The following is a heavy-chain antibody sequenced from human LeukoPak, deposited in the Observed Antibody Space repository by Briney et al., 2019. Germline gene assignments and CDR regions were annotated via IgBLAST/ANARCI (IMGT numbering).Heavy chain of an antibody. CDR2: ISGSGYST. CDR3: AKDLSLGMVYGAYYFDY. D-gene: IGHD2-8*01. CDR1: GFTFSSYA. J-gene: IGHJ4*02. V-gene: IGHV3-23*01. Sequence: GGSLRLSCAASGFTFSSYAMSWVRQAPGKGLEWVSAISGSGYSTDYADSVKGRFTISRDNPRDTLYLQINSLRAEDTAVYYCAKDLSLGMVYGAYYFDYWGQGTLVTVSS.